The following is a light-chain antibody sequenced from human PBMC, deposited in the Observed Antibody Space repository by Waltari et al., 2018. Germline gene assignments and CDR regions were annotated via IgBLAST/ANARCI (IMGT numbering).Light chain of an antibody. CDR2: AAS. Sequence: DIQMTQSPSSLSASVGARVTITCRASQSISSYLNWYQQKPVKAPKLLIYAASSLQSGVPSRFSGSGSGTDFTLTISSLQPEDFATYYCQQSYSTPRTFGQGTKVEI. CDR1: QSISSY. J-gene: IGKJ1*01. V-gene: IGKV1-39*01. CDR3: QQSYSTPRT.